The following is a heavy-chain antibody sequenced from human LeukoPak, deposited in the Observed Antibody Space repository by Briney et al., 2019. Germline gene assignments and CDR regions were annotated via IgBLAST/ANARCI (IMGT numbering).Heavy chain of an antibody. CDR2: IIPILGIA. J-gene: IGHJ4*02. CDR1: GYTFTSYA. CDR3: ARDDVDTAMVLDY. D-gene: IGHD5-18*01. Sequence: GASVKVSCKASGYTFTSYAISWVRQAPGQGLEWMGRIIPILGIANYAQKFQGRVTITADKSTSTAYMELSSLRSEDTAVYYCARDDVDTAMVLDYWGQGTLVTVSS. V-gene: IGHV1-69*04.